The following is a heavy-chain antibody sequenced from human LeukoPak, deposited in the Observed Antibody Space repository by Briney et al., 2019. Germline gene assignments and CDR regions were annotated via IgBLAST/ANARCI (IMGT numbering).Heavy chain of an antibody. CDR2: INHSGST. CDR1: GGSFSGYY. J-gene: IGHJ4*02. V-gene: IGHV4-34*01. D-gene: IGHD6-13*01. Sequence: SETLSLTCAVSGGSFSGYYWSWIRQPPGRGLEWIGEINHSGSTNYNPSLKSRVTISVDTSKNQFSLKLSSVTAADTAVYYCARAADSSSWYRLNYFDYWGQGTLVTVSS. CDR3: ARAADSSSWYRLNYFDY.